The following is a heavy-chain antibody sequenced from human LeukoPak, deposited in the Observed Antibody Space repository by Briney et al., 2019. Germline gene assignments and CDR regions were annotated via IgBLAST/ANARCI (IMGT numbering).Heavy chain of an antibody. Sequence: SGGSLRLSCAASGFTFSTYAMSWVRRTPGKGLEWVSAVSGSGYSTYYADSVKGRFTISRDNSKNTLYLQMNSLRAEDTAVYYCAKDLLPSSSWHGENDYWGQGTLVTVSS. CDR3: AKDLLPSSSWHGENDY. J-gene: IGHJ4*02. D-gene: IGHD6-13*01. CDR1: GFTFSTYA. V-gene: IGHV3-23*01. CDR2: VSGSGYST.